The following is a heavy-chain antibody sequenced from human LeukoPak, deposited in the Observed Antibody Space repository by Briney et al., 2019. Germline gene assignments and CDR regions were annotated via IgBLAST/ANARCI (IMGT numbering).Heavy chain of an antibody. V-gene: IGHV4-34*01. J-gene: IGHJ6*02. CDR2: INHSGST. CDR3: ARGRDCGMDV. Sequence: SETLSLTCAVYGGSFSGYYWSWIRQPPGKGLEWIGEINHSGSTNYNPSLKSRVTISVDTSKNQFSLKLSSVTAADTAVYYCARGRDCGMDVWGQGTTVTVSS. CDR1: GGSFSGYY.